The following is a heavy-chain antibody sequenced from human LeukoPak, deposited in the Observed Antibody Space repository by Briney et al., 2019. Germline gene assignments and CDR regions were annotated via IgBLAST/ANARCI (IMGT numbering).Heavy chain of an antibody. V-gene: IGHV5-51*01. CDR3: ARSRFSSLFREYYMDV. CDR2: IYPGDSDT. J-gene: IGHJ6*03. D-gene: IGHD6-13*01. Sequence: GESLKISCKGSGYIFSSNWIAWVRQMPGKGLEWMGIIYPGDSDTRYSPSFQGQVTISADKSISTAYLQWSSLKASDTAIYYCARSRFSSLFREYYMDVWGKGTTVTVSS. CDR1: GYIFSSNW.